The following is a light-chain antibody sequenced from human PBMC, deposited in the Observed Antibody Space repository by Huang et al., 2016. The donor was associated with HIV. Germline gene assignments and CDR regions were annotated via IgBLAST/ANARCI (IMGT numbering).Light chain of an antibody. V-gene: IGKV3-15*01. Sequence: EIVMTQSPATLSVSPGERATLSCRASQSISSNVAWYQQKPGQAPRLLIYGASARATGLPARFSGSGSGTEFTLTISSLQSEDFAVYYCQQYNNWLTFGGGSKVEIK. CDR2: GAS. CDR3: QQYNNWLT. J-gene: IGKJ4*01. CDR1: QSISSN.